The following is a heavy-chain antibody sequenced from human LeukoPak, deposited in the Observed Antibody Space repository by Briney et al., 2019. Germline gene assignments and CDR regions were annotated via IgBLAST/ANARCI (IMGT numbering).Heavy chain of an antibody. Sequence: PSETLSLTCAVYGGSFSGYYWSWIRQPPGKGLEWIGESNHSGSTNYNPSLKSRVTISVDTSKNQFSLKLSSVTAADTAVYYCARERVVAGESRFDPWGQGTLVTVSS. CDR2: SNHSGST. CDR1: GGSFSGYY. D-gene: IGHD3-16*01. V-gene: IGHV4-34*01. CDR3: ARERVVAGESRFDP. J-gene: IGHJ5*02.